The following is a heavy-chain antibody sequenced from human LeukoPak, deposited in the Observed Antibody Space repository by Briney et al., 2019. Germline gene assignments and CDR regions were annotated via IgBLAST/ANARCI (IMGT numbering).Heavy chain of an antibody. CDR2: INPSGGST. Sequence: ASVKVSCKASGYTFTSYYMHWVRQAPGQGLEWMGIINPSGGSTSYAQKFQGRVTMTRDTSISTAYMEMSSLRSDDTAVYYCARRHKALMDDYWGQGTLVTV. CDR3: ARRHKALMDDY. V-gene: IGHV1-46*01. CDR1: GYTFTSYY. D-gene: IGHD3-9*01. J-gene: IGHJ4*02.